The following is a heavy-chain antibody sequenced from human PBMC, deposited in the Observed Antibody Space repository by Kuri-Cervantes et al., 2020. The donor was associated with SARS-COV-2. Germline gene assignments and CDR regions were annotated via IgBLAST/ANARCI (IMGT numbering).Heavy chain of an antibody. CDR1: GGSFSGYY. Sequence: LRLSCAVYGGSFSGYYWSWIRQPPGKGLEWIGYIYYSGSTYYNPSLKSRVTISVDTSKNQFSLKLSSVTAADTAVYYCASRLRLGELSLMLDYWGQGTLVTVSS. J-gene: IGHJ4*02. CDR2: IYYSGST. CDR3: ASRLRLGELSLMLDY. V-gene: IGHV4-30-4*08. D-gene: IGHD3-16*02.